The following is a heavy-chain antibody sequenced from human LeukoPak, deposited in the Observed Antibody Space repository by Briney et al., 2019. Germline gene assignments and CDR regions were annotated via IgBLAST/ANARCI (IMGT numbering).Heavy chain of an antibody. CDR1: GYTFTGYY. CDR3: ARDLDIVVVVAATHPLDY. D-gene: IGHD2-15*01. Sequence: ASVKVSCKASGYTFTGYYMHWVRQAPGQGLEWMGWINPNSGGTNYAQKFQGRVTTTRDTSISTAYMELSRLRSDETAVYYCARDLDIVVVVAATHPLDYWGQGTLVTVSS. V-gene: IGHV1-2*02. J-gene: IGHJ4*02. CDR2: INPNSGGT.